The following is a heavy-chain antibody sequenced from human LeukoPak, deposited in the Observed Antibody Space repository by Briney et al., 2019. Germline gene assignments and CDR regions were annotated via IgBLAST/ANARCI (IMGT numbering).Heavy chain of an antibody. J-gene: IGHJ4*02. D-gene: IGHD3-22*01. Sequence: GASVKVSCKASGYTFTSYGISWVRQAPGQGLEWMGWISAYNGNTNYAQKLQGRVTMTTDTSTSTAYMELRSLRSDDTAVYYCARGVPTDYYDSSGYYIPFDYWGQGTLVTVSS. V-gene: IGHV1-18*01. CDR3: ARGVPTDYYDSSGYYIPFDY. CDR1: GYTFTSYG. CDR2: ISAYNGNT.